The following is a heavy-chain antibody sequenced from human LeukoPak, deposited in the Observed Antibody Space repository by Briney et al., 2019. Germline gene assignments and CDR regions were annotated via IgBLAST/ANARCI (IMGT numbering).Heavy chain of an antibody. D-gene: IGHD2-21*02. CDR1: GYTFTGYY. V-gene: IGHV1-2*02. CDR3: ARADADTVVTAGVSHFDYYYYYYMDV. J-gene: IGHJ6*03. CDR2: INPNSGGT. Sequence: ASVKVSCKASGYTFTGYYMHWVRQAPGQGLEWMGWINPNSGGTNYAQKFQGRVTMTRDTSTSTAYMELSRLRSDDTAVYYCARADADTVVTAGVSHFDYYYYYYMDVWGKGTTVTVSS.